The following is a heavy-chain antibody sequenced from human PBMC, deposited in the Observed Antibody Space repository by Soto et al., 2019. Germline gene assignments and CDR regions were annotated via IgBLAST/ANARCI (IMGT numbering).Heavy chain of an antibody. CDR2: IYHSGST. D-gene: IGHD3-3*01. J-gene: IGHJ6*02. V-gene: IGHV4-30-2*01. CDR1: GGSISSGGYS. CDR3: ARADTVGPYYYYGMDV. Sequence: PSETLSLTCAVSGGSISSGGYSWSWIRQPPGKGLEWIGYIYHSGSTYYNPSLKSRVTISVDRSKNQFSLKLSSVTAADTAVYYCARADTVGPYYYYGMDVWGQGTTVTVSS.